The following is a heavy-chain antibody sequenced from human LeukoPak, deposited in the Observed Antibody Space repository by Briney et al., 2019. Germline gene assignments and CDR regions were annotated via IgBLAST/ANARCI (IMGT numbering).Heavy chain of an antibody. D-gene: IGHD2-2*01. CDR2: IHNSGST. CDR3: GRESFGGHCSRTGCFQYTWVDP. J-gene: IGHJ5*02. CDR1: GGSISSLY. Sequence: SETLSLTCTVSGGSISSLYWTWIRQSPGKGLEWIGNIHNSGSTNYNPSLKSRVTISVDTAKNQFSLRLNSVTAADTAVYYCGRESFGGHCSRTGCFQYTWVDPWGQGSLVTVSS. V-gene: IGHV4-59*11.